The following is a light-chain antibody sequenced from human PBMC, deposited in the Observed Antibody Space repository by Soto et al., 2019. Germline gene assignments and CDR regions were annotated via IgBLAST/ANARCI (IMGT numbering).Light chain of an antibody. CDR2: VND. V-gene: IGLV1-44*01. Sequence: QSVLIQPPSASGTPGQRVTISCSGISSNIGINSVNWYQQFPGTAPKLLIYVNDQRPSAVPDRFSGSKSGTSASLAISGLQSEDEGNYYCAAWDGSLNVLVFGGGTKLTVL. CDR1: SSNIGINS. J-gene: IGLJ2*01. CDR3: AAWDGSLNVLV.